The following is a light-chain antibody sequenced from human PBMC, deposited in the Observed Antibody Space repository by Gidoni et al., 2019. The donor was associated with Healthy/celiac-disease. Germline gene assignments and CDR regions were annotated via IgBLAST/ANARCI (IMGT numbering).Light chain of an antibody. CDR2: GNR. Sequence: QSVLTQPPSVSGAPGQRVTISCTGGSSNIGAGYDVHLYQQPPGTAPKLLLYGNRNPPLGGPGRFFGSKVCNSASPAIPGPPAEDEAYYFCQSYDSSLSTSVVFGGGTKLTVL. V-gene: IGLV1-40*01. J-gene: IGLJ2*01. CDR1: SSNIGAGYD. CDR3: QSYDSSLSTSVV.